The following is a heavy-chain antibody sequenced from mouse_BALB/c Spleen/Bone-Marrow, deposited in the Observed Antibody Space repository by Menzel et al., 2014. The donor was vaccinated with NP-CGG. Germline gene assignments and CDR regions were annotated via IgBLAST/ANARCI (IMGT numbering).Heavy chain of an antibody. J-gene: IGHJ3*01. CDR3: ARNQGNYVSWFAY. V-gene: IGHV2-2*02. CDR2: IWSGRST. CDR1: GFSLTSYG. Sequence: QVQLQQSGPGLVQPSQSLSITCTVSGFSLTSYGVHWVRQSPGKGLEWLGVIWSGRSTDYNAAFISRLSISKDNSKSQVFFKMNSLQANDTAIYCCARNQGNYVSWFAYWGQGTLVTGAA. D-gene: IGHD2-1*01.